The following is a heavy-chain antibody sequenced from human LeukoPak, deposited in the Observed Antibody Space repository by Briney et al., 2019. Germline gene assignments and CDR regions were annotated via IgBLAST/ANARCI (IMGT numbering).Heavy chain of an antibody. J-gene: IGHJ5*02. D-gene: IGHD1-7*01. CDR2: IKQDGSEK. V-gene: IGHV3-7*01. CDR1: GFTFSSYW. Sequence: GGSLRLSCAASGFTFSSYWMSWVRQAPGKGLEWVANIKQDGSEKYYVDSVKGRFTISRDNAKNSLYLQMNSLRAEDTAVYYCARPDSPSRRETGTTSWGQGTLVTVSS. CDR3: ARPDSPSRRETGTTS.